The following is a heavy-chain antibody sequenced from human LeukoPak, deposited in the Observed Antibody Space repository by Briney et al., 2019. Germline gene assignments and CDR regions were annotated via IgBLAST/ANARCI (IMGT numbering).Heavy chain of an antibody. Sequence: SETLSLTCAVYGGSFSGYYWSWIRQPPGKGLEWIGEINHSGSTNYNPSLKSRVTISVDKSKNQFSLKLSSVTAADTAVYYCATTFDWFDPWGQGTLVTVSS. D-gene: IGHD3-3*01. CDR2: INHSGST. V-gene: IGHV4-34*01. CDR1: GGSFSGYY. CDR3: ATTFDWFDP. J-gene: IGHJ5*02.